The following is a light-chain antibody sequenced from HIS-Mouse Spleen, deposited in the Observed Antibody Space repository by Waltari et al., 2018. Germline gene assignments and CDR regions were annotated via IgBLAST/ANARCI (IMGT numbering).Light chain of an antibody. V-gene: IGLV2-14*03. Sequence: QSALTQPASVSGSPGQSITISCTGTSSDVGGYNYVSWYQQHPGKAPKLMIYDVRKRPSWVSNRFSGSKSGNTASLTISGLQAEDEADYYCSSYTSSSFNVVFGGGTKLTVL. CDR3: SSYTSSSFNVV. J-gene: IGLJ2*01. CDR1: SSDVGGYNY. CDR2: DVR.